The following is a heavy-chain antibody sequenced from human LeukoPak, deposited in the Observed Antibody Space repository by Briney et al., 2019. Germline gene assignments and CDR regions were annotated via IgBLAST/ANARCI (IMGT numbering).Heavy chain of an antibody. J-gene: IGHJ6*04. V-gene: IGHV4-59*01. Sequence: SDTLSLICTVSGGSISSYYWSWIRQPPGKGLEWIGYIYYSGSTNYNPSLKSRVTISVDTSKNQFPLKLSSVTAADTAVYYCARDDPRTTNYGMDVWGKGTTVTVSS. CDR1: GGSISSYY. CDR3: ARDDPRTTNYGMDV. D-gene: IGHD1-1*01. CDR2: IYYSGST.